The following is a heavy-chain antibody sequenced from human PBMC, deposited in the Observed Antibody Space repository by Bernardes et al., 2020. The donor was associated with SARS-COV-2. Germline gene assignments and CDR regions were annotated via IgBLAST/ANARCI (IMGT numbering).Heavy chain of an antibody. CDR3: ARDYYGDYILDY. CDR1: GFTFSRHS. J-gene: IGHJ4*02. Sequence: GSLSLSCVVSGFTFSRHSMNWVRQAPGKGLEWLAYISGSGSTIHYADSVKGRLTISRDNAKNSLYLQMNSLRVEDTAVYYCARDYYGDYILDYWGQGTLVTVSS. D-gene: IGHD4-17*01. CDR2: ISGSGSTI. V-gene: IGHV3-48*04.